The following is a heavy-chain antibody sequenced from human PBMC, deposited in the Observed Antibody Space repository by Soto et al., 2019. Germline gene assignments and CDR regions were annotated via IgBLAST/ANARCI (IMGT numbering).Heavy chain of an antibody. CDR3: ARVAVAGTRFDY. Sequence: QVQLQESGPGLVKPSGTLSLTCAVSGGSISSSNWWSWVRQPPGKGLEWIGEIYHSGSSNCNPSLKGRVSISVDKSKYHFCLKLSSVTASDTAVYYCARVAVAGTRFDYWGQGTLVTVSS. CDR2: IYHSGSS. CDR1: GGSISSSNW. J-gene: IGHJ4*02. V-gene: IGHV4-4*02. D-gene: IGHD6-19*01.